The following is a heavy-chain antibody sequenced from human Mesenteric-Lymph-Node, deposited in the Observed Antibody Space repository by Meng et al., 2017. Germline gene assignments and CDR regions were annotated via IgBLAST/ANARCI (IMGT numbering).Heavy chain of an antibody. D-gene: IGHD1-1*01. V-gene: IGHV2-5*02. CDR1: GFSLTTAGVG. CDR3: IHRRTTGTTF. J-gene: IGHJ4*02. CDR2: IYWDDDK. Sequence: TLKESGPTLVKPTQTLTLTCTFSGFSLTTAGVGVGWIRQPPGKALEWLALIYWDDDKGYSPSLKSRLTISKDTSKNQVVLTMTNMDPVDTATYYCIHRRTTGTTFWGQGTLVTVSS.